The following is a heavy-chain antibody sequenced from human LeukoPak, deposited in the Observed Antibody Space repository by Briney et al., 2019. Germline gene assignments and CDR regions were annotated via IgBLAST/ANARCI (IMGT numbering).Heavy chain of an antibody. Sequence: GSSVKVSCKASGGSFSSYAISWVRQAPGQGLEWMGGIIPIFGTANYAQKFQGRVTITTDESTSTAYMELSSLRSDDTAVYYCARDSPSSSWYDYWGQGTLVTVSS. V-gene: IGHV1-69*05. CDR2: IIPIFGTA. J-gene: IGHJ4*02. CDR1: GGSFSSYA. CDR3: ARDSPSSSWYDY. D-gene: IGHD6-13*01.